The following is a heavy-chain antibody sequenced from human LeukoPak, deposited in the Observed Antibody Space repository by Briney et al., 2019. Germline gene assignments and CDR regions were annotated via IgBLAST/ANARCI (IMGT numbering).Heavy chain of an antibody. CDR3: ARGWGTVLRYFDWYPTSSGMDV. V-gene: IGHV4-34*01. CDR1: GGSFSGYY. J-gene: IGHJ6*02. CDR2: INHSGST. Sequence: SETLSLTCAVYGGSFSGYYWSWIRQPPGKGLEWIGKINHSGSTNYNPSLKSRVTISVDTSKNQFSLKLSSVTAADTAVYYCARGWGTVLRYFDWYPTSSGMDVWGQGTTVTVSS. D-gene: IGHD3-9*01.